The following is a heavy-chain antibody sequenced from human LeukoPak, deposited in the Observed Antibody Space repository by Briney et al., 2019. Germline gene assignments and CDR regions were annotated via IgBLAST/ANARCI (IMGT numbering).Heavy chain of an antibody. CDR2: ISYDGSNK. CDR1: GFTFSSYA. J-gene: IGHJ4*02. Sequence: PGGSLRLSCAASGFTFSSYAMHWVRQAPGKGLEWVAVISYDGSNKYYADSVKGRSTISRDNSKNTLYLQMNSLRAEDTAVYYCAREDSGYSRSGELDYWGQGTLVTVSS. V-gene: IGHV3-30-3*01. D-gene: IGHD3-22*01. CDR3: AREDSGYSRSGELDY.